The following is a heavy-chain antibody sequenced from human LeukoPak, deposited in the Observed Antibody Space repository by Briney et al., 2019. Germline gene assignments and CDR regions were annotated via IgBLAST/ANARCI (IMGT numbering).Heavy chain of an antibody. V-gene: IGHV3-23*01. CDR1: GFTFSTYG. CDR2: ISGSGGST. J-gene: IGHJ4*02. CDR3: AKDQTMVRGAMGY. Sequence: GGSLRLSCAASGFTFSTYGMSWVRQAPGKGLEWVSAISGSGGSTYYADSVKGRFTISRDNSKNTLYLQMNSLRAEDTAVYYCAKDQTMVRGAMGYWGQGTLVTVSS. D-gene: IGHD3-10*01.